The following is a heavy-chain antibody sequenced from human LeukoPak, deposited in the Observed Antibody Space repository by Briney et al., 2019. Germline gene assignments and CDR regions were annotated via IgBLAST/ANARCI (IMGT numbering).Heavy chain of an antibody. CDR3: AKDRVYGSGRKIYYYYGMDV. Sequence: GGSLRLSCAASAFTFSSYGMHWVRHAPGQGLEWVAVISYDGSNKYYADSVKGRFTISRDNSKNTLYLQMNSLRAEDTAVYYCAKDRVYGSGRKIYYYYGMDVWGKGTTVTVSS. CDR2: ISYDGSNK. D-gene: IGHD3-10*01. V-gene: IGHV3-30*18. CDR1: AFTFSSYG. J-gene: IGHJ6*04.